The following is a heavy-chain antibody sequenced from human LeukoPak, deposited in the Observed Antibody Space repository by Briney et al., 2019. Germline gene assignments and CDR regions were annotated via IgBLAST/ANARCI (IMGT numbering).Heavy chain of an antibody. Sequence: AGGSLRHSCAASGFTFSSYGMHWVRQAPGKGLGWVALIRYDGSNKYYPDSVKGRFTISRDNSKNTLYLQMNSLRAEDTAVYYCAKERNYYDSSGYYSVAGGPDYWGQGTLVTVSS. CDR1: GFTFSSYG. CDR3: AKERNYYDSSGYYSVAGGPDY. D-gene: IGHD3-22*01. CDR2: IRYDGSNK. V-gene: IGHV3-30*02. J-gene: IGHJ4*02.